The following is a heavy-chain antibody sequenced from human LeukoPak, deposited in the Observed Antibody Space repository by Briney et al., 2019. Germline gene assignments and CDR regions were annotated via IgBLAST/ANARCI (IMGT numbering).Heavy chain of an antibody. Sequence: GGSLRLSCAASGFTFSHYWMTWVRQASGKGLEWVANIKQDGSEKYYVDSLKGRFTISRDKAKNSLYLQINSLRADDTAIYYCARDSGRFYIDYWGQGTLVTVSS. V-gene: IGHV3-7*03. J-gene: IGHJ4*02. D-gene: IGHD1-26*01. CDR2: IKQDGSEK. CDR1: GFTFSHYW. CDR3: ARDSGRFYIDY.